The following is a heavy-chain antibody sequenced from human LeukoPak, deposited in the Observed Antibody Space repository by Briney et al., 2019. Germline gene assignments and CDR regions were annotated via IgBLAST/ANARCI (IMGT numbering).Heavy chain of an antibody. J-gene: IGHJ4*02. CDR3: ARALDGSGSRSFDY. Sequence: GGSLRLSCAASGFTFSSYWMHWVHQAPGKGLVWVSRIYSDGSSTNYADSVKGRFTISRDNSKNTLYLQMNSLRAEDTAVYYCARALDGSGSRSFDYWGQGTLVTVSS. V-gene: IGHV3-74*01. CDR1: GFTFSSYW. D-gene: IGHD3-10*01. CDR2: IYSDGSST.